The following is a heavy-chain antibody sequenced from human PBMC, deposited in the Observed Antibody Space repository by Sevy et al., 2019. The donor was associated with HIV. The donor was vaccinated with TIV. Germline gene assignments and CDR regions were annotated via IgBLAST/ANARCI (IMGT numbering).Heavy chain of an antibody. Sequence: GGSLRLSCAASGFTFSDYYMNWVRQAPGTGLEWVSSISGRSSYIHYADSMRGGFTISSDNAKNSLYLQMNSLRADDTAVYFCARDGGCSSTSCLLYFDSWGQGALVTVSS. CDR3: ARDGGCSSTSCLLYFDS. J-gene: IGHJ4*02. CDR1: GFTFSDYY. V-gene: IGHV3-21*06. CDR2: ISGRSSYI. D-gene: IGHD2-2*01.